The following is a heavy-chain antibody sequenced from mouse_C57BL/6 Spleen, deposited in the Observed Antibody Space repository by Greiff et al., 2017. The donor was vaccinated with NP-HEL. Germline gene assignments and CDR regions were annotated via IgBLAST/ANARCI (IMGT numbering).Heavy chain of an antibody. Sequence: VMLVESGPGLVAPSQSLSITCTVSGFSLTSYGVHWVRQPPGKGLEWLVVIWSDGSTTYNSALKSRLSISKDNSKSQVFLKMNSLQTDDTAMYYCARHEEGNYYGNAMDYWGQGTSVTVSS. CDR3: ARHEEGNYYGNAMDY. CDR2: IWSDGST. D-gene: IGHD2-1*01. CDR1: GFSLTSYG. V-gene: IGHV2-6-1*01. J-gene: IGHJ4*01.